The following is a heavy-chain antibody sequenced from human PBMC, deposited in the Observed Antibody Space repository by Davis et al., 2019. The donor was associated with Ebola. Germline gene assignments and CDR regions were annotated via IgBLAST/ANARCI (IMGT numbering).Heavy chain of an antibody. J-gene: IGHJ4*02. CDR1: GFSFSSYW. D-gene: IGHD1-1*01. Sequence: PGGSLRLSCIVSGFSFSSYWMSWVRQAPGKGLEWVAHINQDGSVKYYVDSVKGRFTISRDNVENALYLQINSLRAEDTAVYYCAREDQYNTFEYWGQGALVTVSS. V-gene: IGHV3-7*01. CDR2: INQDGSVK. CDR3: AREDQYNTFEY.